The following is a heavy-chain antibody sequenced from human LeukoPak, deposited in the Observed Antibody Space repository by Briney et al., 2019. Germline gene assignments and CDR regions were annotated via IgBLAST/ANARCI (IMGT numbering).Heavy chain of an antibody. CDR1: GGSISSHY. J-gene: IGHJ5*02. Sequence: SETLPLTCTVSGGSISSHYWSWIRQPPGKGLEWIGYIYYSGSTNYNPSLKGRVTISVDTSKNQFSLKLSSVTAADTAVYYCARLTITGTIVRLNWFDPWGQGTLVTVSS. CDR2: IYYSGST. CDR3: ARLTITGTIVRLNWFDP. D-gene: IGHD1-7*01. V-gene: IGHV4-59*11.